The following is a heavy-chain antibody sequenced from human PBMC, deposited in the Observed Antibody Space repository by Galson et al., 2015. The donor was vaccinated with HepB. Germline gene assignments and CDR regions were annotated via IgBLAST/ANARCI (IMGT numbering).Heavy chain of an antibody. V-gene: IGHV3-30*18. CDR3: AKWGRVVVPAASYYGMDV. CDR2: ISYDGSNK. Sequence: SLRLSCAASGFTFSSYGMHWVRQAPGKGLEWVAVISYDGSNKYYADSVKGRFTISRDNSKNTLYLQMNSLRAEDTAVYYCAKWGRVVVPAASYYGMDVWGQGTTVTVSS. J-gene: IGHJ6*02. D-gene: IGHD2-2*01. CDR1: GFTFSSYG.